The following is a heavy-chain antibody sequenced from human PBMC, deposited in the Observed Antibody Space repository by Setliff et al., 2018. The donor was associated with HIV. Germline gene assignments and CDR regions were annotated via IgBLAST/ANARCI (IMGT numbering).Heavy chain of an antibody. Sequence: PSETLSLTCTASGGSIKSYSWSWIRQPAGKGLEWIGRVCTSGDTNYNPSLQSRVAMSVDTSKNQFSLNLNSVTAADTALYYCARERVVRGVVDPGTSQIFDNWGQGILVTVSS. J-gene: IGHJ4*02. CDR3: ARERVVRGVVDPGTSQIFDN. CDR1: GGSIKSYS. CDR2: VCTSGDT. D-gene: IGHD3-10*01. V-gene: IGHV4-4*07.